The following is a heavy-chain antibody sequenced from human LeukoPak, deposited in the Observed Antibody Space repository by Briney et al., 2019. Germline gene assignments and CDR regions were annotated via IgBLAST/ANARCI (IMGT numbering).Heavy chain of an antibody. V-gene: IGHV1-46*01. CDR3: VREKSGGTYDY. CDR2: MRPSSSPS. Sequence: ASVKVSCKASGYTFTSYYLHWVRQAPGQELEWMGTMRPSSSPSYAQNFQGRVTLTRDMSTSTGYLELSSLTSEDTAVYFCVREKSGGTYDYWGQGTLVTVSS. J-gene: IGHJ4*02. CDR1: GYTFTSYY. D-gene: IGHD3-16*01.